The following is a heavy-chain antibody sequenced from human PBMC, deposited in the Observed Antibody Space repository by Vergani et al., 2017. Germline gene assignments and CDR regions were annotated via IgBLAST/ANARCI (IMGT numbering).Heavy chain of an antibody. V-gene: IGHV3-23*01. CDR3: AKDGHLRFLERGYYYYYMDV. CDR2: LTASGSGI. J-gene: IGHJ6*03. CDR1: GFAFSRYA. D-gene: IGHD3-3*01. Sequence: EVQLLESGGRLVQPGGSLRLSCVASGFAFSRYAMSWVRQAPGKGLEWVSGLTASGSGISYADSVRGRFTISRDNSKNTLSLQMNSLRAEDTAVYYCAKDGHLRFLERGYYYYYMDVWGKGTTVTVSS.